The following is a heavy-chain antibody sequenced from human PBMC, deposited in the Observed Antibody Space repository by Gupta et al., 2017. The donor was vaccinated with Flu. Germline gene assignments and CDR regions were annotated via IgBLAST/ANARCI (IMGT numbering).Heavy chain of an antibody. CDR2: INQDGSEK. Sequence: AASVFAFSRHWMSWVRQAPGKGLEWVANINQDGSEKYYVDSVKGRFTISRDNAKNSLYLQMNSLRAEDTAVYYCADPPMGYWGQGTLVTVSS. V-gene: IGHV3-7*01. CDR1: VFAFSRHW. D-gene: IGHD2-8*01. CDR3: ADPPMGY. J-gene: IGHJ4*02.